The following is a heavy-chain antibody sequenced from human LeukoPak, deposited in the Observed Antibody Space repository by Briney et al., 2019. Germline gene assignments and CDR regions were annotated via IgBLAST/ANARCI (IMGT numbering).Heavy chain of an antibody. CDR2: IGISSGNT. CDR3: ARDYKYAFDN. J-gene: IGHJ4*02. CDR1: GFTFSAYS. V-gene: IGHV3-48*01. D-gene: IGHD5-24*01. Sequence: GGSLRLSCAASGFTFSAYSMNWVRQALGKGLEWISYIGISSGNTKYADSVKGRFTISGDKAKNSLYLQMNSLRVEDTAVYYCARDYKYAFDNWGQGTLVTVSS.